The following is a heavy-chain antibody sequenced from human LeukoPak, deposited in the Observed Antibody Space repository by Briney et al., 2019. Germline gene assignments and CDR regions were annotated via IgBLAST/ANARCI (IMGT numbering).Heavy chain of an antibody. CDR2: IYYSGST. CDR3: ARDWNDSLGWFDP. Sequence: PSETLSLTCTVSGGSISRSSYYWGWIRQPPGKGLEWIASIYYSGSTYYNPSLKSRVTISVDTSKNQFSLKLSSVTAADTAVYYCARDWNDSLGWFDPWGQGTLVTVSS. CDR1: GGSISRSSYY. D-gene: IGHD1-1*01. V-gene: IGHV4-39*02. J-gene: IGHJ5*02.